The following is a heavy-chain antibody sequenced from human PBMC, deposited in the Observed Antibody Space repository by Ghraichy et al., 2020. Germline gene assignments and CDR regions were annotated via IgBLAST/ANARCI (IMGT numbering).Heavy chain of an antibody. CDR2: IYYSGST. D-gene: IGHD6-6*01. Sequence: QTLSLTCTVSGGSISSSSYYWGWIRQPPGKGLEWIGSIYYSGSTYYNPSLKSRVTISVDTSKNQFSLKLSSVTAADTAVYYCARVSSSGLDYWGQGTLVTVSS. J-gene: IGHJ4*02. CDR1: GGSISSSSYY. CDR3: ARVSSSGLDY. V-gene: IGHV4-39*01.